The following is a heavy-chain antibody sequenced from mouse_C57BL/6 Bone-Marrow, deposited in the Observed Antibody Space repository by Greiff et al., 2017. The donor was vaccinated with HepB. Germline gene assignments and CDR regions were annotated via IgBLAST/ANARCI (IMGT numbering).Heavy chain of an antibody. CDR2: IYPRSGNT. Sequence: VQLQQSGAELARPGASVKLSCKASGYTFTSYGISWVKQRTGQGLEWIGEIYPRSGNTYYNEKFKGKATLTADKSSSTAYMELRSLTSEDSAVYLCARPFAYYSNYVVAWFAYWGQGTLVTVSA. CDR3: ARPFAYYSNYVVAWFAY. CDR1: GYTFTSYG. J-gene: IGHJ3*01. D-gene: IGHD2-5*01. V-gene: IGHV1-81*01.